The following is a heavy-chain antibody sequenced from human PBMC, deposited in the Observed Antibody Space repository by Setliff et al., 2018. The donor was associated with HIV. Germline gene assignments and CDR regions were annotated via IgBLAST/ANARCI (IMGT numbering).Heavy chain of an antibody. CDR3: TRDGSGWSQD. CDR1: GFTFSSYW. Sequence: ASVKVSCAASGFTFSSYWMGWVRQTPGKRLEWVANTRQDEGEKFYVDSVRGRFTISRDNAKNFLYLQMNGLRAEDTAVYYCTRDGSGWSQDWGQGTLVTVTS. CDR2: TRQDEGEK. V-gene: IGHV3-7*01. D-gene: IGHD6-19*01. J-gene: IGHJ4*02.